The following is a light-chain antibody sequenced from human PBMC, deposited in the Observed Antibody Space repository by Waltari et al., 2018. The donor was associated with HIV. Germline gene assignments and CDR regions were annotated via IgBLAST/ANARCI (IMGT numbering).Light chain of an antibody. Sequence: SYELTQPPSVSVSQGQTASITCSGAKLGDKYACWYQQKPGQSPVLVIYQDNKRPSGIPERFSGSNSGNTATLTISGTQAMDEADYYCQAWDSSLVVFGGGTKLTVL. J-gene: IGLJ2*01. V-gene: IGLV3-1*01. CDR2: QDN. CDR1: KLGDKY. CDR3: QAWDSSLVV.